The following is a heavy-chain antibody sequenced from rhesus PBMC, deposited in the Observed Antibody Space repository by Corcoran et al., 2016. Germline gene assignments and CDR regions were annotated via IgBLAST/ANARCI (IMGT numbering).Heavy chain of an antibody. CDR1: GGSISSNY. V-gene: IGHV4-147*01. CDR3: ARDHPNSRGFDY. Sequence: QVQLQESGPGLVKPSETLSLTCAGSGGSISSNYWNWIRQSPGKGLEWIGYIYGRNGTPSYNPSLKSRVTISTDTSKNQFYLKLSSVSAADTAVYYCARDHPNSRGFDYWGRGVLVTVSS. D-gene: IGHD4-23*01. CDR2: IYGRNGTP. J-gene: IGHJ4*01.